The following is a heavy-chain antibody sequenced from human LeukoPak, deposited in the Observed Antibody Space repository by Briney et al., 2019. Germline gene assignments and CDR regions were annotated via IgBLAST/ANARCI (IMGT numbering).Heavy chain of an antibody. D-gene: IGHD6-13*01. CDR2: IWYDGSSK. J-gene: IGHJ4*02. Sequence: PEGSLRLSCAASGFSFSAYGVHWVRQAPGKGLEWVAVIWYDGSSKDYADSVKGRFTLSRDNSKNTLYLQMNSLTVEDTAVYYCARSQSSSLIDYWGQGTLVTVSS. CDR1: GFSFSAYG. V-gene: IGHV3-33*01. CDR3: ARSQSSSLIDY.